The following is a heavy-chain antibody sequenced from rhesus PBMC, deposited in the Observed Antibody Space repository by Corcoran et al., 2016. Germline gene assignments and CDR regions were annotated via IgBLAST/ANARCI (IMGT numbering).Heavy chain of an antibody. CDR1: GGSIAGGYG. V-gene: IGHV4S7*01. J-gene: IGHJ4*01. CDR3: ARERPTGVIIINFDY. CDR2: IYSCSGTP. D-gene: IGHD3-34*01. Sequence: VQLQESGPGLLKPSETLSLTCAVSGGSIAGGYGWGWVPHPHRPGVGGIGSIYSCSGTPSYNPSLKSRATISPDTSKNQFSLKLSSVTAADTAVYYCARERPTGVIIINFDYWGQGVLVTVSS.